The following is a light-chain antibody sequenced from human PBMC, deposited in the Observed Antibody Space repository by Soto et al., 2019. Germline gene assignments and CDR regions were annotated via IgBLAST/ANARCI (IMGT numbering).Light chain of an antibody. Sequence: PVLTQSPSASASLGASVKLTCTLSSGHNSYAIAWHQQQPEKGHRYLMKGNSDGSHSKGDGIPDRFSGSSSGAERYLTISSLQSEDEADYYCQTWSTDIRVFGGGTKRTVL. CDR3: QTWSTDIRV. CDR2: GNSDGSH. CDR1: SGHNSYA. V-gene: IGLV4-69*01. J-gene: IGLJ3*02.